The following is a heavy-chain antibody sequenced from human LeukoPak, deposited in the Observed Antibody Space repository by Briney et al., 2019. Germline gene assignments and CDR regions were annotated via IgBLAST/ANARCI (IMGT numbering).Heavy chain of an antibody. J-gene: IGHJ4*02. Sequence: GGSLRLSCAASGFTFSSYAMSWVRQAPGKGLEWVSAISGSGSSTYYADSVKGRFTISRDNSKNTLYLQMNSLRAEDTALYYCAGGPWPYSSGCFDYWGQGTLVTVSS. V-gene: IGHV3-23*01. CDR3: AGGPWPYSSGCFDY. CDR2: ISGSGSST. D-gene: IGHD6-19*01. CDR1: GFTFSSYA.